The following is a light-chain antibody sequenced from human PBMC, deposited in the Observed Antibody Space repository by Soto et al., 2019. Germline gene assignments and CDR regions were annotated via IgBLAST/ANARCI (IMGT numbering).Light chain of an antibody. CDR2: AAS. CDR1: QNIGSY. J-gene: IGKJ1*01. Sequence: DIQMTQSPSSLSASVRDTVTITCRASQNIGSYLNWYQQKPGKAPTLLIYAASTLQSGVPSRFSGSGSGTDCNLTISSLNPEDFATYFCQQGYRIFQTFGQGTKVEVK. CDR3: QQGYRIFQT. V-gene: IGKV1-39*01.